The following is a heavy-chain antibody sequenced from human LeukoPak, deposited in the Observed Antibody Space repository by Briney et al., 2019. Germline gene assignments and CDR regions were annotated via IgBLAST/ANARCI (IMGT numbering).Heavy chain of an antibody. CDR2: FDPEDGET. CDR3: ATRLTTVTITGYFQH. V-gene: IGHV1-24*01. Sequence: ASVKVSCKVSGYTLTELSMHWVRQAPGKGLEWMGGFDPEDGETIYAQKFQGRVTMTEDTSTDTAYMDLSSLRSEDTAVYYCATRLTTVTITGYFQHWGQGTLVTVSS. J-gene: IGHJ1*01. CDR1: GYTLTELS. D-gene: IGHD4-11*01.